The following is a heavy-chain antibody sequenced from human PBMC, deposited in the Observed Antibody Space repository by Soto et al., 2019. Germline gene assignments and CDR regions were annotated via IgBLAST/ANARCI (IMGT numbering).Heavy chain of an antibody. V-gene: IGHV1-69*13. Sequence: SVKVSCKASGGTFSSYAISWVRQAPGQGLEWMGGIIPIFGTANYAQKFQGRVTITADESTSTAYMELSSLRSEDTAVYYCLITLFGVVINNFDYWGQGNLVTVSS. J-gene: IGHJ4*02. D-gene: IGHD3-3*01. CDR1: GGTFSSYA. CDR2: IIPIFGTA. CDR3: LITLFGVVINNFDY.